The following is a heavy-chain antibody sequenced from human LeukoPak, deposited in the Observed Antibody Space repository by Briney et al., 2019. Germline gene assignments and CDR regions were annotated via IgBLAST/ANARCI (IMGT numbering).Heavy chain of an antibody. CDR3: ARDIDGGHYWYFDL. CDR1: GGSISDYY. J-gene: IGHJ2*01. V-gene: IGHV4-59*01. D-gene: IGHD4-23*01. CDR2: VSSSGST. Sequence: PSETLSLTCTVSGGSISDYYWSWIRQPSEGRLEWIGYVSSSGSTSYNPSLRTRLAISMDTSKNQFSLKLNSVTAADTAVYYCARDIDGGHYWYFDLWGRGTLVTVSS.